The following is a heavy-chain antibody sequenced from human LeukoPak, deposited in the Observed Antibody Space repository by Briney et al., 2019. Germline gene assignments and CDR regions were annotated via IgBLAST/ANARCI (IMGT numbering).Heavy chain of an antibody. CDR3: AGQVRDYDFWSGYWIDP. CDR2: IYYSGST. Sequence: SQTLSLTCTVSGGSISSGDYYWSWIRQPPGKGLEWIGYIYYSGSTNYNPSLKSRVTISVDTSKNQFSLKLSSVTAADTAVYYCAGQVRDYDFWSGYWIDPWGQGTLVTVSS. J-gene: IGHJ5*02. CDR1: GGSISSGDYY. V-gene: IGHV4-61*08. D-gene: IGHD3-3*01.